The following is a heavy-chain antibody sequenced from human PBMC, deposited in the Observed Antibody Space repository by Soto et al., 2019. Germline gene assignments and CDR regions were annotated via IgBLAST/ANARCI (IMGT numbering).Heavy chain of an antibody. CDR1: GGTFSSDA. Sequence: QVQLVQSGAAVKKPGSSVKVSCKASGGTFSSDAISWVRQAPGQGLEWMGGIIPIFGTAKYAQKFQGRVTITADESTSTAYMDLSSLTSEDTAVYFCARDWGGNTHFFDYWGQGTLVTVSS. J-gene: IGHJ4*02. CDR2: IIPIFGTA. V-gene: IGHV1-69*12. CDR3: ARDWGGNTHFFDY. D-gene: IGHD3-10*01.